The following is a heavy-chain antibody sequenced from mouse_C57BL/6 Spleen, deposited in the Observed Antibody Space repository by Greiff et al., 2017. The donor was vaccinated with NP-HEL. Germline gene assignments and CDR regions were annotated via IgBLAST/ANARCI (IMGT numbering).Heavy chain of an antibody. CDR1: GYTFTDYN. J-gene: IGHJ2*01. CDR3: ATAQALYYFDN. V-gene: IGHV1-22*01. CDR2: INPNNGGT. Sequence: VQLKQSGPELVKPGASVKMSCKASGYTFTDYNMHWVKQSHGKSLEWIGYINPNNGGTSYNQKFKGKATLTVNKSSSTAYMELRSLTSEDSAVYYCATAQALYYFDNWGQGTTLTVSS. D-gene: IGHD3-2*02.